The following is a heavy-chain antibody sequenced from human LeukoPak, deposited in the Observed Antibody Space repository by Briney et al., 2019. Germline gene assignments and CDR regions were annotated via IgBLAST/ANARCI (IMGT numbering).Heavy chain of an antibody. CDR3: ARDYGGVMFDY. V-gene: IGHV3-48*03. CDR1: GFTFSRFE. CDR2: ISGSGSTK. J-gene: IGHJ4*02. Sequence: QSGGSLRLSCAASGFTFSRFEMNWVRQGPGKGLEWVSYISGSGSTKYYAETAKGRFTISRDNDKNSLYLQMNSLRAGDTAVYYCARDYGGVMFDYWGQGTLLTVSS. D-gene: IGHD4-23*01.